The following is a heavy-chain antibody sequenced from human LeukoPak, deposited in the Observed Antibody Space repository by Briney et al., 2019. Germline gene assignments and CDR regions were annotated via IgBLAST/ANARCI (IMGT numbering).Heavy chain of an antibody. V-gene: IGHV1-2*02. CDR1: GYTFTGVY. J-gene: IGHJ4*02. CDR2: INPQSGAT. CDR3: ARGGDDSGLYFAY. Sequence: ASVRVSCIASGYTFTGVYIHWVRHAPEQRLEWMAWINPQSGATNYAQKFGGRVTMTRDVSISTAYMEVTSLTFDDTAVYYCARGGDDSGLYFAYWGQGTLVTVSS. D-gene: IGHD3-22*01.